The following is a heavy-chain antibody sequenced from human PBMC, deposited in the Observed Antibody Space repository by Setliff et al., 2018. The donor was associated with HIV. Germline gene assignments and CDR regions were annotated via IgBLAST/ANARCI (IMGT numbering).Heavy chain of an antibody. Sequence: AGGSLRLSCAASGFTFNNYNMNWVRQAPGKGLEWVSSISSSSTYIYYADSLRGRFTISRDNAKNSLYLQMNSPRAEDTAVYYCATAPREVLSWFDTWGQGTLVTVSS. CDR1: GFTFNNYN. V-gene: IGHV3-21*01. D-gene: IGHD1-26*01. CDR3: ATAPREVLSWFDT. J-gene: IGHJ5*02. CDR2: ISSSSTYI.